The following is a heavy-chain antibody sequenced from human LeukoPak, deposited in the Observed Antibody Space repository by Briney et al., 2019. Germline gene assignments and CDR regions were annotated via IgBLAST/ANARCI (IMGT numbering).Heavy chain of an antibody. CDR2: MYSSGST. V-gene: IGHV4-4*07. D-gene: IGHD3-22*01. J-gene: IGHJ4*02. CDR3: ARGRAYYDSSGFFNY. Sequence: PSETLSLXCTVSGGSISGYYWNWIRQPAGKGLEWIGRMYSSGSTSYNPSLTSRVTMSVDTSENQFSLNLNSVTAADTAFYYCARGRAYYDSSGFFNYWGQGILVTVSS. CDR1: GGSISGYY.